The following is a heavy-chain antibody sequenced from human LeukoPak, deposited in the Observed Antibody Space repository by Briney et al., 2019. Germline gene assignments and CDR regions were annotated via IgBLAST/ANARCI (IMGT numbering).Heavy chain of an antibody. J-gene: IGHJ3*01. D-gene: IGHD3-22*01. V-gene: IGHV5-51*01. CDR1: GGRFNTYC. CDR2: IFSDDSDT. Sequence: GEAPMIFCWGSGGRFNTYCIAWGRQLPGKGVEGRVSIFSDDSDTRYNPSFQGQVTISADKSVRTAYLQWSSLKASDTAMYYCARPNITSYYDSRGYDPFDVWVQGRMV. CDR3: ARPNITSYYDSRGYDPFDV.